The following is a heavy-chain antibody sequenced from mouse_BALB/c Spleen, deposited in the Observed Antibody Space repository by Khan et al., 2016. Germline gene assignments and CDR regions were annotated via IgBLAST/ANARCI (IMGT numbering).Heavy chain of an antibody. CDR2: ISYSGST. CDR1: GYSITSDYA. J-gene: IGHJ1*01. Sequence: EVQLQESGPGLVKPSQSLSLTCTVTGYSITSDYAWNWIRQFPGNKLEWMGYISYSGSTSYNPSLKSRISITRDTSKNQFCLQLNLVTTEGTPTYYCAGPPPRWYFDVWGAGTTVTVSS. V-gene: IGHV3-2*02. CDR3: AGPPPRWYFDV.